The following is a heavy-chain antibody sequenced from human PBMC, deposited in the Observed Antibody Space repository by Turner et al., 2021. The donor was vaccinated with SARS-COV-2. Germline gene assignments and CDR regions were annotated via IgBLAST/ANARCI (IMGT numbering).Heavy chain of an antibody. J-gene: IGHJ6*03. CDR2: INPNSGYT. Sequence: QVQLVQSGAEVKKPGASVKVSCKASGYTFTDYYLYWVRQAAGQGLEWMGRINPNSGYTYYAEKFQGRVTMTRDTSIRTVYMEVTRLRSDDTAVYYCARGGQEEDYHFYYMDVWGNGTTVTVSS. CDR3: ARGGQEEDYHFYYMDV. V-gene: IGHV1-2*06. CDR1: GYTFTDYY. D-gene: IGHD2-15*01.